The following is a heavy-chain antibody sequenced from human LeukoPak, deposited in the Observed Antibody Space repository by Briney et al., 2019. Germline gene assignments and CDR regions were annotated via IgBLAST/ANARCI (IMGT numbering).Heavy chain of an antibody. CDR2: IYYSGST. Sequence: SETLSLTCTVSGGSISSGGYYWSWIRQHPGKGLEWIGYIYYSGSTYYNPSLKSRVTISVDTSKNQFSLKLSSVTAADTAAYYCAREGYYDYVWGSYISGRIDYWGQGTLVTVSS. CDR3: AREGYYDYVWGSYISGRIDY. V-gene: IGHV4-31*03. D-gene: IGHD3-16*01. CDR1: GGSISSGGYY. J-gene: IGHJ4*02.